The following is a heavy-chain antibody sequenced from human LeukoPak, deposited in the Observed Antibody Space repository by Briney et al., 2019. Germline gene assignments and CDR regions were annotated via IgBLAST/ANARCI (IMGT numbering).Heavy chain of an antibody. Sequence: GGPLRLSCAASGFTFSSYAMSWVRQAPGKGLEWVSAISGSGGSTYYADSVKGRFTISRDNSKNTLYLQMNSLGAEDTAVYYCAKEYYDSSGYYYGYFQHWGQGTLVTVSS. CDR1: GFTFSSYA. D-gene: IGHD3-22*01. V-gene: IGHV3-23*01. J-gene: IGHJ1*01. CDR2: ISGSGGST. CDR3: AKEYYDSSGYYYGYFQH.